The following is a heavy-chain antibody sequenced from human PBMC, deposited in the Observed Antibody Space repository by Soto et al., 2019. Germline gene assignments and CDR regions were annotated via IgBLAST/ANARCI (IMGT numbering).Heavy chain of an antibody. J-gene: IGHJ4*02. CDR2: IYYSRST. CDR1: GGSISSGAYY. CDR3: TRVPQVTIFGVALKGGIDY. D-gene: IGHD3-3*01. V-gene: IGHV4-31*03. Sequence: QVQLQESGPGLVKPSQTLSLTCTVSGGSISSGAYYWSWIRQHPGKGLEWIGYIYYSRSTYYNSSLKSRVTISVDTSKNQFSLKLSSVTAADTAVYYCTRVPQVTIFGVALKGGIDYWGQGTLVTVSS.